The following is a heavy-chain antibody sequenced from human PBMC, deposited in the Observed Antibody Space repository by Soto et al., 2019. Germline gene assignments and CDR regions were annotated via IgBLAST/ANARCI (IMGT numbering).Heavy chain of an antibody. CDR2: ISSSGSSI. J-gene: IGHJ3*02. V-gene: IGHV3-11*01. CDR1: GFTFSDYY. D-gene: IGHD6-19*01. CDR3: ARWYSSVWRDAFDI. Sequence: QVQLVESGGGWVKPGGSLRLSCAASGFTFSDYYMSWIRQAPGTGLEWLSYISSSGSSISYADSVKGGFTTSRDNAKNSLYLQMNSLRAEDTAVYYCARWYSSVWRDAFDIWGQGTMFTVSS.